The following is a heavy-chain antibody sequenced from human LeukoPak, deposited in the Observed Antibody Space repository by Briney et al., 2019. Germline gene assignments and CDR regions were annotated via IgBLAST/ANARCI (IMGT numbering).Heavy chain of an antibody. CDR2: ISKDGSDK. CDR3: AKEYDGY. V-gene: IGHV3-30*18. Sequence: GGSLRLSCAASGFTFISYGMHWVRQAPGKGLEWVAIISKDGSDKNYADSVKGRFIISRDNSKNTLYLQMSSLRAEDTAVYYCAKEYDGYWGQGPLVTVSS. J-gene: IGHJ4*02. D-gene: IGHD2-8*01. CDR1: GFTFISYG.